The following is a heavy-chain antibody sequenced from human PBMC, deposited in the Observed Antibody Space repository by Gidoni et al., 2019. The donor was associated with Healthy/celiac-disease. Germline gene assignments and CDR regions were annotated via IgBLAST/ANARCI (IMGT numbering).Heavy chain of an antibody. CDR2: IYYSGST. V-gene: IGHV4-39*01. CDR1: GGSISSSSYY. J-gene: IGHJ4*02. Sequence: QLQLQESGPGLVKPSETLSLTCTVSGGSISSSSYYWGWIRQPPGKGLEWIGSIYYSGSTYYNPSLKSRVTISVDTSKNQFSLKLSSVTAADTAVYYCARFAGWLVPYYFDYWGREPWSPSPQ. D-gene: IGHD3-22*01. CDR3: ARFAGWLVPYYFDY.